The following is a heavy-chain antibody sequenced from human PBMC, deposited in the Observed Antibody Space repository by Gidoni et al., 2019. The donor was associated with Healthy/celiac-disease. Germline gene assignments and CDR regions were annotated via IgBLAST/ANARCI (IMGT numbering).Heavy chain of an antibody. CDR1: GFPFSSYA. CDR2: ISGRGGRT. Sequence: EVQLLESGGGLVPPGGSLRLSCAASGFPFSSYAMSWVRQAPGKGLAWVSAISGRGGRTYYADTVKGRFNISRDNSKNTLYLQMNSLRAEDTAVYYCAKGGGSYYLPGDYWGQGTLVTVSS. V-gene: IGHV3-23*01. J-gene: IGHJ4*02. CDR3: AKGGGSYYLPGDY. D-gene: IGHD1-26*01.